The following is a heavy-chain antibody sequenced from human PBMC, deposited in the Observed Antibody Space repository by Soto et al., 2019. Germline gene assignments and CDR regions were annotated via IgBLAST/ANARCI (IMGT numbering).Heavy chain of an antibody. V-gene: IGHV4-59*01. CDR3: VRVDDSSGYPPVVRSMVFDP. J-gene: IGHJ5*02. Sequence: SETLSLTCTVSGGSISSYYWNWIRQPPGKGLEWIGYICYSGSTNYNPSLKSRVTITVDKTKKQFSLKLSSVTAADTAVYYCVRVDDSSGYPPVVRSMVFDPWGQGTLVTVSS. CDR2: ICYSGST. D-gene: IGHD3-22*01. CDR1: GGSISSYY.